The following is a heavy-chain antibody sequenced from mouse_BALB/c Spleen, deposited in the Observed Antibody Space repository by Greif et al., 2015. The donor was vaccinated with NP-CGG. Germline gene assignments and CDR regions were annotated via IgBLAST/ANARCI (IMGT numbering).Heavy chain of an antibody. CDR1: GYSFTSYW. CDR3: ARDGNYWYFDV. CDR2: IDPPDSET. D-gene: IGHD2-1*01. J-gene: IGHJ1*01. V-gene: IGHV1S126*01. Sequence: QVQLQQSGPQLVRPGASVKISCKASGYSFTSYWMHWVKQRPGQGLEWIGMIDPPDSETRLDQKFKDKATLTVDKSSSTAYMQLSSPTSEDSAVYYCARDGNYWYFDVWGAGTTVTVSS.